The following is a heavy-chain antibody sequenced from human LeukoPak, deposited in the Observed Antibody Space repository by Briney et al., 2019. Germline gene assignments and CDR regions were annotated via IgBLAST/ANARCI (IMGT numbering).Heavy chain of an antibody. CDR2: INHSGST. J-gene: IGHJ6*03. CDR3: AITLPEKGYYYMDV. V-gene: IGHV4-34*01. CDR1: GGFFSGYY. Sequence: SETLSLTCAAYGGFFSGYYWSWIRQPPGKWLEWIGEINHSGSTNYNPSLKSRVTISVDTSKNQFSLKLSSVTAADTAVYYCAITLPEKGYYYMDVWGKGTTVTVSS. D-gene: IGHD1-14*01.